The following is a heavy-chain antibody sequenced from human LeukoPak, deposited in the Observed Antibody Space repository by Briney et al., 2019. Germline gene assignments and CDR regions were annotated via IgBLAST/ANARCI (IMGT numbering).Heavy chain of an antibody. D-gene: IGHD5-18*01. J-gene: IGHJ3*02. V-gene: IGHV5-51*01. CDR3: GRVDSYEAFDI. Sequence: GESLKIFCKGSGYSFTSYWIGWVRQMPGKGLEWMGIIYPGDSDTRYRPSFQGQVTFSADKSVSTAYLQWSSLKASDTAMYYCGRVDSYEAFDIWGQGTMVTVSS. CDR1: GYSFTSYW. CDR2: IYPGDSDT.